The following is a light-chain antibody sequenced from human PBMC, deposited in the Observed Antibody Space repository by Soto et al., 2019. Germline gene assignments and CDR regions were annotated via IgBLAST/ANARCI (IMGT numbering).Light chain of an antibody. CDR2: EVS. Sequence: QSALTQPASVSGSPGQSITISCTGTSSDVGAHNYVSWYQQHPGEAPKLMIYEVSNRPSGVSIRFSGSKSDNTASLTISGLQAEDEADYYCSSHKISDLFVFGSGTKLTVL. CDR3: SSHKISDLFV. CDR1: SSDVGAHNY. J-gene: IGLJ1*01. V-gene: IGLV2-14*01.